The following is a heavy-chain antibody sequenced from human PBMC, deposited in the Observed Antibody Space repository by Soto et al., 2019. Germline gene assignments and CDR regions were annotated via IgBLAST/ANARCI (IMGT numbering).Heavy chain of an antibody. J-gene: IGHJ4*02. CDR2: IIPILGIA. D-gene: IGHD3-10*01. CDR1: GGTFSSYT. Sequence: QVQLVQSGAEVKKPGSSVKVSCKASGGTFSSYTISWVRQAPGQGLEWMGRIIPILGIANYAQKCQGRVTITADKSPSTAYMELSSLRSDDTAVYYCASPVYGSGSYTPFDYWGQGTLVTVSS. V-gene: IGHV1-69*02. CDR3: ASPVYGSGSYTPFDY.